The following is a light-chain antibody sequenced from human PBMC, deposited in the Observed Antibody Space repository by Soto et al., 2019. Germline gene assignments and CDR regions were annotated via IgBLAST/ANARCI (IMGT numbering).Light chain of an antibody. J-gene: IGKJ2*01. Sequence: EIVMTQSPATLSVSPGERAIVSCRASQSVSDNLAWYQQTPGRAPRLLIYGASIRATGVPVRFSGSGSGTEFTLPISSLRSEDFALYYCQQYDYWPPYTFGQGTKVEIK. CDR3: QQYDYWPPYT. CDR2: GAS. CDR1: QSVSDN. V-gene: IGKV3-15*01.